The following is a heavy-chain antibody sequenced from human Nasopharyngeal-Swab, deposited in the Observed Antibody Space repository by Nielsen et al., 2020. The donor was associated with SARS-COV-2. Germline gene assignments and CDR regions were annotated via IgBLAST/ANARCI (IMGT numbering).Heavy chain of an antibody. D-gene: IGHD2-15*01. Sequence: WIRQPPGKGLEWVSYISSSSSTIYYADSVKGRFTISRDNAKNSLYLQMNSLRAEDTAVYYCARGGRWWAPTSRANNWFDPWGQGTLVTVSS. J-gene: IGHJ5*02. V-gene: IGHV3-48*04. CDR3: ARGGRWWAPTSRANNWFDP. CDR2: ISSSSSTI.